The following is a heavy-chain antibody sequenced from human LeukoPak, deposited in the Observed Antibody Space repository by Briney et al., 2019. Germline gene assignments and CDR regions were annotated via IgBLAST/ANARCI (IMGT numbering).Heavy chain of an antibody. V-gene: IGHV1-2*02. CDR3: TRVKVAGGSEGFGP. D-gene: IGHD3-10*01. CDR1: GYTFNGYF. CDR2: INPNSGAT. J-gene: IGHJ5*02. Sequence: ASVKASCNASGYTFNGYFMHWVRQAPGQGLECMGWINPNSGATHYAQKFQGRVTMTRDTSISTAYMEMSGLRSDDTAVYYCTRVKVAGGSEGFGPWGQGTLLTVSS.